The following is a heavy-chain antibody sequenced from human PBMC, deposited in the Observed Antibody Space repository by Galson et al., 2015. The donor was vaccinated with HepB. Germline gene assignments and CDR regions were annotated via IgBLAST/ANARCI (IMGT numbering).Heavy chain of an antibody. Sequence: SLRLSRAASGFTFSSYGMHWVHQAPGKGLEWVAVISYDGSNKYYADSVKGRFTISRDNSKNTLYLQMNSLRAEDPAVYYCARGSGWFPYYYNYGMDVWGQGTTVTVSS. CDR2: ISYDGSNK. V-gene: IGHV3-30*03. D-gene: IGHD6-19*01. CDR3: ARGSGWFPYYYNYGMDV. J-gene: IGHJ6*02. CDR1: GFTFSSYG.